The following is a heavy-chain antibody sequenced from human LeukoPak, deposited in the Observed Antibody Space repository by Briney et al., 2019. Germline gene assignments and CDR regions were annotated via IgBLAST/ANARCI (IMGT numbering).Heavy chain of an antibody. Sequence: GRSLRLSCAASGFTFSSYAMSWVRQAPGKGLEWVSAISGSGGSTYYADSVKGRFTISRDNSKNTLYLQMNSLRAEDTAVYYCAKAPYDYVWGSYSAFDYWGQGTLVTVSS. J-gene: IGHJ4*02. CDR1: GFTFSSYA. D-gene: IGHD3-16*01. V-gene: IGHV3-23*01. CDR3: AKAPYDYVWGSYSAFDY. CDR2: ISGSGGST.